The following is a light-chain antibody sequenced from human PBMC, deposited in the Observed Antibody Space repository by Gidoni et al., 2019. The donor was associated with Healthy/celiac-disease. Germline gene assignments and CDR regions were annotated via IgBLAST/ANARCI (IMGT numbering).Light chain of an antibody. V-gene: IGKV1-39*01. Sequence: IQMTQSPSSLSASVGDRVTITCRASQSISSYLNWYQQKPGKAPKLLIYAASSLQSGVPSRFSGSGYGTDFTLTISSLQPEDFATYYCQQSYSTLITFGQGTRLEIK. J-gene: IGKJ5*01. CDR2: AAS. CDR1: QSISSY. CDR3: QQSYSTLIT.